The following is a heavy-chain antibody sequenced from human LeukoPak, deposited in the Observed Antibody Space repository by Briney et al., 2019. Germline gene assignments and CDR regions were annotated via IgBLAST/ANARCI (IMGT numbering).Heavy chain of an antibody. J-gene: IGHJ4*02. D-gene: IGHD1-1*01. V-gene: IGHV1-18*01. Sequence: GASVKVSCKASGYTFTSYGLSWVRQAPGQGLEWMGWISVYNGNINYAQKFQGRVTMTRDTSISTAYMELSRLRSDDTAVYYCARASVQLEPYFDYWGQGTLVTVSS. CDR2: ISVYNGNI. CDR3: ARASVQLEPYFDY. CDR1: GYTFTSYG.